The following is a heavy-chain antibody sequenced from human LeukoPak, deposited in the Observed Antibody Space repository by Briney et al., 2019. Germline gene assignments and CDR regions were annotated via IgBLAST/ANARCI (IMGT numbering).Heavy chain of an antibody. CDR3: ATAGGFSGSYWDLGY. V-gene: IGHV3-15*05. D-gene: IGHD1-26*01. CDR1: GFSFSNAW. CDR2: IKSKNDGVTT. Sequence: GGSLRLSCAASGFSFSNAWMSWVRQAPGKGLEWVGRIKSKNDGVTTDYAAPVKGRFIISRDDSKTTLYLEMNSLKTEDTGVYYCATAGGFSGSYWDLGYWGQGTLVTVSS. J-gene: IGHJ4*02.